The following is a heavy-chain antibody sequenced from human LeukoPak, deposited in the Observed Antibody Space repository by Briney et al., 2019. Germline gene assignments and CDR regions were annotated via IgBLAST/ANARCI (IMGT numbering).Heavy chain of an antibody. J-gene: IGHJ6*02. CDR2: ISYDGSNK. CDR1: RFTFSSYA. Sequence: AGRSLRLSCAASRFTFSSYAMPWVRQAPGKGLEWVAVISYDGSNKYYADSVKGRFTISRDNSKNTLYLQMNSLRAEDTAVYYCASSDGMDVWGQGTTVTVSS. V-gene: IGHV3-30-3*01. CDR3: ASSDGMDV.